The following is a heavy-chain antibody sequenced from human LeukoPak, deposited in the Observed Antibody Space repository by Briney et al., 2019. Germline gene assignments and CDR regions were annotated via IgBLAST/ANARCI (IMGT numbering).Heavy chain of an antibody. J-gene: IGHJ4*02. D-gene: IGHD3-22*01. CDR2: ISGSGGST. CDR3: ALRITMIVVVRI. V-gene: IGHV3-23*01. CDR1: GFTFSSYA. Sequence: GGSLRLSCAASGFTFSSYAMSWVRQAPGKGLEWVSAISGSGGSTYYADSVKGRFTISRDNSKNTLYLQMNSLRAEDTAVYYCALRITMIVVVRIWGQGTQVTVSS.